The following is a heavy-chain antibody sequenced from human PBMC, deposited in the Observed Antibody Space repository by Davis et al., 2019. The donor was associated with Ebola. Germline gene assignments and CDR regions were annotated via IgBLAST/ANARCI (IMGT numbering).Heavy chain of an antibody. V-gene: IGHV1-69*13. J-gene: IGHJ4*02. Sequence: SVKVSCKASGYTFTGYYMHWVRQAPGQGLEWMGGIIPIFGTANYAQKFQGRVTITADESTSTAYMELSSLRSEDTAVYYCATDGVAVAGTLDYWGQGTLVTVSS. CDR3: ATDGVAVAGTLDY. CDR2: IIPIFGTA. CDR1: GYTFTGYY. D-gene: IGHD6-19*01.